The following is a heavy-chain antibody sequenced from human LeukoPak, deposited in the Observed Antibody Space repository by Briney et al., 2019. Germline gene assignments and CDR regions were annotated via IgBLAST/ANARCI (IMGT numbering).Heavy chain of an antibody. CDR2: TYSGGST. J-gene: IGHJ4*02. CDR1: GFTVSSNY. CDR3: ARDSTNYDSGSYYSVY. V-gene: IGHV3-66*01. D-gene: IGHD3-10*01. Sequence: GGSLRLSCAASGFTVSSNYMSWVRQVPGKGLEGVSVTYSGGSTYYADSVKGRFTISRDNSKNTLYLQMNSLRAEDTAMYYCARDSTNYDSGSYYSVYWGQGTLVTVSS.